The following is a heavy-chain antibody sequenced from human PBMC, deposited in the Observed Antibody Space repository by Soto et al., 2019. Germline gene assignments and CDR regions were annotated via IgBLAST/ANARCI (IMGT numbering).Heavy chain of an antibody. Sequence: ASVKVSCKASGYTFTSYAMHWVRQAPGQRLEWMGWINAGNGNTKYSQKFQGRVTITRDTSASTAYMELSSLRSEDTAVYYCSLDLFCAYCSGGRCYEKCAYWGQGTLVTVSS. CDR3: SLDLFCAYCSGGRCYEKCAY. CDR2: INAGNGNT. J-gene: IGHJ4*02. D-gene: IGHD2-15*01. V-gene: IGHV1-3*01. CDR1: GYTFTSYA.